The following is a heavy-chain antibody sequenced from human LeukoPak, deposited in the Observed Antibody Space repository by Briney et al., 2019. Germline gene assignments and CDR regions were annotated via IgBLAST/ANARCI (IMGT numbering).Heavy chain of an antibody. V-gene: IGHV2-5*02. CDR2: IYWDDDK. CDR1: GSSLTTNGVG. J-gene: IGHJ4*02. D-gene: IGHD3-10*01. CDR3: VHRPVYHGSGSYYFDY. Sequence: ESGPTLVNPTQTLTLTCTVSGSSLTTNGVGVGWIRQPPGKALEWLALIYWDDDKRYSPFLKSTLHITKDPSKNQVVLTMTNLDLVDTATYYCVHRPVYHGSGSYYFDYWGQGTLVTVSS.